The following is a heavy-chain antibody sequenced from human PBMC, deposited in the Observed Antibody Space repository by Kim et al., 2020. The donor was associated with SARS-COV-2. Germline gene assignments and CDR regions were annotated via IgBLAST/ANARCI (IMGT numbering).Heavy chain of an antibody. CDR2: IYYSGST. V-gene: IGHV4-59*13. D-gene: IGHD3-9*01. Sequence: SETLSLTCTVSGGSISSYYWSWIRQPPGKGLEWIGYIYYSGSTNYNPSLKSRVTISVDTSKNQFSLKLSSVTAADTAVYYCARVDYDILNDYFDYWGQGTLVTVSS. CDR3: ARVDYDILNDYFDY. CDR1: GGSISSYY. J-gene: IGHJ4*02.